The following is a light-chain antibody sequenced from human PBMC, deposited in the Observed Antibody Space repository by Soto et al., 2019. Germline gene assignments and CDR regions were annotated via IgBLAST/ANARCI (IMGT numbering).Light chain of an antibody. V-gene: IGLV4-69*01. CDR3: QALGTGVQRV. CDR2: LNSDGSH. Sequence: QSVLTQSPSASASLGASVKFTCTLSSGHSDYAIAWHQQQPEKGPRYLMRLNSDGSHRKGDGIPDRFSGSSSGAERYLTISSLQSEDEADYYCQALGTGVQRVCGGGTKLTVL. J-gene: IGLJ3*02. CDR1: SGHSDYA.